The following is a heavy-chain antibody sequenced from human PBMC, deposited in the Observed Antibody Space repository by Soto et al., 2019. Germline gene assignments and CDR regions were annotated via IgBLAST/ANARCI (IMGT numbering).Heavy chain of an antibody. Sequence: SETLSLACIVSGVSVRSYTWSWVRQPANKGLEWIGRVFSSVSATYNPSLKSRVSISMDTPENRISLKLDSVTAADAGVYFCARDGMTTGDTWGPGTLVTVSS. CDR1: GVSVRSYT. J-gene: IGHJ4*02. CDR3: ARDGMTTGDT. D-gene: IGHD2-21*02. CDR2: VFSSVSA. V-gene: IGHV4-4*07.